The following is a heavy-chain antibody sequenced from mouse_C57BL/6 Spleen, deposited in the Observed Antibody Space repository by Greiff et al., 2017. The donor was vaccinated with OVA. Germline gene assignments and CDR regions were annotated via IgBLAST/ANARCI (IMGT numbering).Heavy chain of an antibody. V-gene: IGHV5-16*01. Sequence: EVKLVESEGGLVQPGSSMKLSCTASGFTFSDYYMAWVRQVPEKGLEWVANINYDGSSTYYLDSLQSRFIISRDNAKNILYLQMISLKSEDTATYYCAREFDHWYFDVWGTGTTVTVSS. CDR2: INYDGSST. J-gene: IGHJ1*03. CDR3: AREFDHWYFDV. CDR1: GFTFSDYY.